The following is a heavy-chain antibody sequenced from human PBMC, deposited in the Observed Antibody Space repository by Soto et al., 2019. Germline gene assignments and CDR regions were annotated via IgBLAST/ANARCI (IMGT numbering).Heavy chain of an antibody. Sequence: EVQLVESGGGLVKPGGSLRLSCAASGFTFSSYSMNWVRQAPGKGLEWVSSISSSSSNIYYADSVKGRFTISRDNAKNSLFLQMNSRRAEDTAVDYCARGELATVMIPLAYWGQGTLVTVSS. J-gene: IGHJ4*02. CDR2: ISSSSSNI. CDR3: ARGELATVMIPLAY. CDR1: GFTFSSYS. V-gene: IGHV3-21*01. D-gene: IGHD5-18*01.